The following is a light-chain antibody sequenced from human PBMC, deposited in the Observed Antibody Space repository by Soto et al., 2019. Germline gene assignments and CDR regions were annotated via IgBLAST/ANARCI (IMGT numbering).Light chain of an antibody. CDR2: GAS. V-gene: IGKV3-15*01. Sequence: EIVMTQSPATLSVSPGDRATLSCRASPSVSSNLAWYQQKPGQAPRLLIFGASTRATDIPARFSGSVSGTEFTLTISSLQSADFAVYYCQQYSNWPRTFGQGTKVEIK. CDR1: PSVSSN. CDR3: QQYSNWPRT. J-gene: IGKJ1*01.